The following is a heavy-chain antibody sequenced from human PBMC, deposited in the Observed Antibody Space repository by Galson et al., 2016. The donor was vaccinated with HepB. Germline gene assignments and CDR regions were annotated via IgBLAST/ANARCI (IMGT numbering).Heavy chain of an antibody. CDR1: GFSFSNYW. Sequence: SLRLSCAASGFSFSNYWMHWVRQAPGKGLVWVSRIDRDGRNTNYADSVKGRFTISRDNARNRLYLQMDSLRADDTAVYYCARDVSRIQKWLLAYWGQGTPVTVSS. CDR2: IDRDGRNT. J-gene: IGHJ4*02. CDR3: ARDVSRIQKWLLAY. D-gene: IGHD5-18*01. V-gene: IGHV3-74*01.